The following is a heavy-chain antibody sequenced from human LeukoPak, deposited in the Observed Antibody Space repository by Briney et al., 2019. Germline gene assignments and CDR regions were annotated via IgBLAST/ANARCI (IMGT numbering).Heavy chain of an antibody. Sequence: PSETLSLTCTVSGGSISSSSYYWSWIRQPPGKGLEWIGYIYYSGSTNYNPSLKSRVTISVDTSKNQFSLKLSSVTAADTAVYYCAREYYYDSSGYLHDAFDIWGQGTMVTVSS. CDR3: AREYYYDSSGYLHDAFDI. V-gene: IGHV4-61*01. D-gene: IGHD3-22*01. CDR2: IYYSGST. J-gene: IGHJ3*02. CDR1: GGSISSSSYY.